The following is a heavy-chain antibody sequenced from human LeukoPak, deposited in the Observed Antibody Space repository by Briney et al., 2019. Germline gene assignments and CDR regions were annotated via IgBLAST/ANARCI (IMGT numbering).Heavy chain of an antibody. CDR3: ASRGSGYRYFQH. J-gene: IGHJ1*01. CDR1: GGSISSYY. D-gene: IGHD5-12*01. Sequence: SGTLTLTCTVSGGSISSYYWSWIRQPPGKGLEWIGYIYYSGSTNYNPSLKSRVTISVDTSKNQFSLKLSSVTAADTAVYYCASRGSGYRYFQHWGQGTLVTVSS. CDR2: IYYSGST. V-gene: IGHV4-59*01.